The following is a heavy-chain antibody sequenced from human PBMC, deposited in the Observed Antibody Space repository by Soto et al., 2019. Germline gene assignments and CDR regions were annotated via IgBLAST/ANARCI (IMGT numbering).Heavy chain of an antibody. V-gene: IGHV1-58*02. J-gene: IGHJ1*01. CDR3: AAQDFTVTTGELQH. CDR2: IVVGRGNT. CDR1: GFTFTSSA. Sequence: ASVTVSCKASGFTFTSSAMQWVRQARGQRLEWIGWIVVGRGNTNYAQKFQERVTITRDMSTSTAYMELSSLRSEDTAVYYCAAQDFTVTTGELQHWGQGTLVTVSS. D-gene: IGHD4-17*01.